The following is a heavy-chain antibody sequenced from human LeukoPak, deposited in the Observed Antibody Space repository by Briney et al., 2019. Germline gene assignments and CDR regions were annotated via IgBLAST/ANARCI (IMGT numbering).Heavy chain of an antibody. Sequence: GSSVKVSCKASGYTFTSYGISWVRQAPGQGLEWMGWISAYNGNTNYAQKLQGRVTMTTDTSTSTAYMELRSLRSDDTAVYYCARGKGRRGYYDILTGSILGYYFDYWGQGTLVTVSS. CDR1: GYTFTSYG. J-gene: IGHJ4*02. V-gene: IGHV1-18*01. CDR2: ISAYNGNT. D-gene: IGHD3-9*01. CDR3: ARGKGRRGYYDILTGSILGYYFDY.